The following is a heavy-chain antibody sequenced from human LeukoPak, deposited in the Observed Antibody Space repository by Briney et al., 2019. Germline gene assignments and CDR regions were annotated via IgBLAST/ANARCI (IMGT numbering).Heavy chain of an antibody. J-gene: IGHJ3*02. V-gene: IGHV3-74*01. CDR2: INSDGSSR. Sequence: GGSQRLSCAASGFTFTGFWMHWVRQAPGKGLVWVSRINSDGSSRNYADSVKGRFTISRDNAKKTLYLQMNSLRAEDTAVYYCASVVGGYYPPVDAFDMWGQGTMVTVSS. CDR3: ASVVGGYYPPVDAFDM. CDR1: GFTFTGFW. D-gene: IGHD3-3*01.